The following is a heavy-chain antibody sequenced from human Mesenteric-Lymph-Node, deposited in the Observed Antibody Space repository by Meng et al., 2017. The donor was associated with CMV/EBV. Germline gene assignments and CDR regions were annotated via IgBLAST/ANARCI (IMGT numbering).Heavy chain of an antibody. CDR3: GRGDNHFPET. V-gene: IGHV4-39*07. D-gene: IGHD1-14*01. Sequence: GSLRLSCTVSGGSISSSSYYWGWIRQPPGKGLEWIGSIYYSGSTYYNPSLKSRVTISVDTSKNQFSLNLNSVTAADTAVYYCGRGDNHFPETWGQGILVTVSS. J-gene: IGHJ5*02. CDR2: IYYSGST. CDR1: GGSISSSSYY.